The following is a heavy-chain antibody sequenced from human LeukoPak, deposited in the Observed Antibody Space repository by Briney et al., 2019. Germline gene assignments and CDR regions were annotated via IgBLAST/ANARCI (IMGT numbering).Heavy chain of an antibody. D-gene: IGHD4/OR15-4a*01. V-gene: IGHV1-8*01. CDR2: MNPNRGNT. CDR1: GYTFTGCD. CDR3: ARGLRGARGGVGAY. J-gene: IGHJ4*02. Sequence: GASVKVSCKASGYTFTGCDINWVGQATGQGREWMGWMNPNRGNTGYAQKFQGRVTMTRNTSISTAYMELSSLRSEDTAVYYCARGLRGARGGVGAYWGQGTLVTVSS.